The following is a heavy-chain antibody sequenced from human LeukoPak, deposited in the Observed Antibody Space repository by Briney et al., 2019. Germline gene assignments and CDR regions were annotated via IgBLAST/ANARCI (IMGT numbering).Heavy chain of an antibody. CDR3: ARDGFGTGSN. V-gene: IGHV3-7*03. CDR2: IKQDGSEK. D-gene: IGHD3-16*01. J-gene: IGHJ4*02. Sequence: GGSLRLSCAASGLTFSNYWMDWVRQAPGKGLERVANIKQDGSEKNYVDSVKGRFIISRDNAKNSLYLQMNTLRADDTAVYYCARDGFGTGSNWGQGTLVTVSS. CDR1: GLTFSNYW.